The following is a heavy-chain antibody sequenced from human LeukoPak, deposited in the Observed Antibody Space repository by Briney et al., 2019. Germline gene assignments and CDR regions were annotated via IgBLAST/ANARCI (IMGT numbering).Heavy chain of an antibody. CDR2: ITDSGDRT. CDR3: AKGGRGTYDY. J-gene: IGHJ4*02. D-gene: IGHD3-16*01. Sequence: GGSLRLSCAASGFTFSSYAMTWVRQAPGKGLEWVSSITDSGDRTYFADSVKGRFTISRDNSKNTLYLQMNSLRAEDTAVYYCAKGGRGTYDYWGQGSLVTVSS. V-gene: IGHV3-23*01. CDR1: GFTFSSYA.